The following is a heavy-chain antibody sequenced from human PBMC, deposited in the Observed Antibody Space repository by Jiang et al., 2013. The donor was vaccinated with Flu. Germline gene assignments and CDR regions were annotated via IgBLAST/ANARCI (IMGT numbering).Heavy chain of an antibody. Sequence: LLKPSETLSLTCAVYGGSFSGYYWSWIRQPPGKGLEWIGEINHSGSTNYNPSLKSRVTISVDTSKNQFSLKLSSVTAADTAVYYCARNMGGGGSTPNYYYYYGMDVWGKGTTVTVSS. CDR2: INHSGST. J-gene: IGHJ6*04. D-gene: IGHD2-15*01. CDR1: GGSFSGYY. V-gene: IGHV4-34*01. CDR3: ARNMGGGGSTPNYYYYYGMDV.